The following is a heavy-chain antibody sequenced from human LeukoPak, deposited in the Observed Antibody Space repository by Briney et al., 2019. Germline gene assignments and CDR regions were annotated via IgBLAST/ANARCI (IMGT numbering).Heavy chain of an antibody. Sequence: ASVKVSCKASGYTFTSYGISWVRQAPGQGLEWMGWISAYNGNTNYAQKLQGRVTMTTDTSTSTAYMELRSLRSDDTAVYYCARAQYSSGWPGGHYWGQGTLVTVSS. CDR3: ARAQYSSGWPGGHY. V-gene: IGHV1-18*01. D-gene: IGHD6-19*01. CDR1: GYTFTSYG. J-gene: IGHJ4*02. CDR2: ISAYNGNT.